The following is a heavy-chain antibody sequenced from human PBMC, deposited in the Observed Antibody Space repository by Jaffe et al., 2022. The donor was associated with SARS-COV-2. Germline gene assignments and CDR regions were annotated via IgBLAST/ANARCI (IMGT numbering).Heavy chain of an antibody. J-gene: IGHJ4*02. V-gene: IGHV1-3*01. CDR1: GYTFTSYA. CDR2: INAGNGNT. Sequence: QVQLVQSGAEVKKPGASVKVSCKASGYTFTSYAMHWVRQAPGQRLEWMGWINAGNGNTKYSQKFQGRVTITRDTSASTAYMELSSLRSEDTAVYYCARSVDVAVAGTGLFDYWGQGTLVTVSS. D-gene: IGHD6-19*01. CDR3: ARSVDVAVAGTGLFDY.